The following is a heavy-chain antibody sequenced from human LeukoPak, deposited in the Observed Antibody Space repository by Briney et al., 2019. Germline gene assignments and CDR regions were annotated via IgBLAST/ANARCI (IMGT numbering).Heavy chain of an antibody. Sequence: GGSLRLSCAASGFTFSSYEMNWVRQAPGKGLEWVSYISSSGSTIYYADSVKGRFTISRDNAKNSLYLQMNSLRAEDAAVYYCARDPGNGGYEDWGQGTLVTVSS. J-gene: IGHJ4*02. V-gene: IGHV3-48*03. CDR2: ISSSGSTI. CDR1: GFTFSSYE. CDR3: ARDPGNGGYED. D-gene: IGHD5-12*01.